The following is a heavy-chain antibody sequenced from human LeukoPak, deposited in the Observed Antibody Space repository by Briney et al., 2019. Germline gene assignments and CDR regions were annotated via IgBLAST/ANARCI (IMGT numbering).Heavy chain of an antibody. CDR3: ARSLGAYCTSTSCPDYYFDY. CDR2: ISAYNGSA. Sequence: AAGNVSCKGSGYTFTSYGITWVRQAPGPGLGWVGVISAYNGSANYAQKLQGAVTMTTASSTSKASMELMSLRSDDTAVYYCARSLGAYCTSTSCPDYYFDYWGQGTLVTVSS. V-gene: IGHV1-18*01. D-gene: IGHD2-2*01. J-gene: IGHJ4*02. CDR1: GYTFTSYG.